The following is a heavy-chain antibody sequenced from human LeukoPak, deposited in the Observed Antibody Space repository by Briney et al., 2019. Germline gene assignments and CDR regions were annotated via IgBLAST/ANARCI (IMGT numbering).Heavy chain of an antibody. CDR2: IIPIFGTA. Sequence: GASVKVSCKASGGTFSSHAISWVRQAPGQGLEWMGGIIPIFGTANYAQKFQGRVTITADESTSTAYMELSSLRPEDTAVYYCARGRSGGVGASYYYYYYMDVWGKGTTVTISS. J-gene: IGHJ6*03. D-gene: IGHD1-26*01. CDR1: GGTFSSHA. V-gene: IGHV1-69*13. CDR3: ARGRSGGVGASYYYYYYMDV.